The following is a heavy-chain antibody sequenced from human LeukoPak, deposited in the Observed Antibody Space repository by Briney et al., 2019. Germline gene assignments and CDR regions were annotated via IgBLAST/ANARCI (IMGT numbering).Heavy chain of an antibody. CDR2: INPNSGGT. CDR3: AREGGRLRYFDWLSPYSDWFDP. CDR1: GYTFTGYY. J-gene: IGHJ5*02. D-gene: IGHD3-9*01. Sequence: RVASVKVSCKASGYTFTGYYMHWVRQAPGQGLEWMGWINPNSGGTNYAQKFQGRVTMTRDTSISTAYMELSRLRSDDTAVYYCAREGGRLRYFDWLSPYSDWFDPWGQGTLVTVSS. V-gene: IGHV1-2*02.